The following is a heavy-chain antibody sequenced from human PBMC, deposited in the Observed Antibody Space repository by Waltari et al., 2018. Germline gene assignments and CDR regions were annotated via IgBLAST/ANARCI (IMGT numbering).Heavy chain of an antibody. J-gene: IGHJ4*02. CDR2: IYYSGRP. Sequence: QLQLEESGPGLVKPSETLSLTCTVSGGSISSTNYYWGWIRQPPGKGLEWIGTIYYSGRPYYTPSLKSRVTISVDTSKNQFSLKLSSVTAADTAVYYCARHKDIVATMFDYWGQGTLVTVSS. CDR3: ARHKDIVATMFDY. D-gene: IGHD5-12*01. V-gene: IGHV4-39*01. CDR1: GGSISSTNYY.